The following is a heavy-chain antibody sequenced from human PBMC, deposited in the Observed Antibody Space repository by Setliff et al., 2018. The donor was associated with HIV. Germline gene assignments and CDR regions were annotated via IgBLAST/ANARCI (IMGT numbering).Heavy chain of an antibody. CDR2: VYFTGHT. V-gene: IGHV4-59*01. J-gene: IGHJ4*02. CDR3: ARSPEWGAGGIDY. Sequence: SETLSLTCTVSGGSISRYYWSWIRQSPGKGLEWIGYVYFTGHTNFNPSLKSRVTMSIDTPQNQVSLTLTSVTAADTAVYYCARSPEWGAGGIDYWGQGTLVTAPQ. CDR1: GGSISRYY. D-gene: IGHD1-26*01.